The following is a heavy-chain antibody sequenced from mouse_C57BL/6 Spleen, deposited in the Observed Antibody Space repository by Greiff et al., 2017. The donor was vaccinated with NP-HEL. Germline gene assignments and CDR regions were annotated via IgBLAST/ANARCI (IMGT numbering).Heavy chain of an antibody. V-gene: IGHV3-6*01. Sequence: EVQLVESGPGLVKPSQSLSLTCSVTGYSITSGYYWNWIRQFPGNKLEWMGYISYDGSNNYNPSLKNRISITRDTSKNQFFLKLNSVTTEDTATYYCAREGGYDYDAWFAYWGQGTLVTVSA. J-gene: IGHJ3*01. CDR3: AREGGYDYDAWFAY. CDR2: ISYDGSN. CDR1: GYSITSGYY. D-gene: IGHD2-4*01.